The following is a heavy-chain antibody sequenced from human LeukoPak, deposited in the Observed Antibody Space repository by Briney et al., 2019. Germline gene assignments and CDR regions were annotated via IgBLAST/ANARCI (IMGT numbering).Heavy chain of an antibody. D-gene: IGHD6-13*01. Sequence: GRSLRLSCAASGFTFDDYAMHWVRRAPGKGLEWVSGISWNSGSIGFADSVKGRFTISRDNAKNSLYLQMNSLRAEDTALYYCAKDIGRGYSSSWSYFDYWGQGTLVTVSS. CDR2: ISWNSGSI. V-gene: IGHV3-9*01. CDR1: GFTFDDYA. J-gene: IGHJ4*02. CDR3: AKDIGRGYSSSWSYFDY.